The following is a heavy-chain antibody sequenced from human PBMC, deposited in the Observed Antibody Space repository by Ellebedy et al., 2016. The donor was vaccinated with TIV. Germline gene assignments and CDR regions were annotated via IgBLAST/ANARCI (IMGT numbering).Heavy chain of an antibody. Sequence: AASVKVSCKASGHSFTSYGIRWVRQAPGEGLEWMGWISAYNGNTLYIEKFQGRVTMTTDTSTNTAYMEPRSLRSDDTAVYFCARSLYFGDFPFDSWGQGTLVTVSS. CDR1: GHSFTSYG. V-gene: IGHV1-18*04. CDR3: ARSLYFGDFPFDS. J-gene: IGHJ4*02. CDR2: ISAYNGNT. D-gene: IGHD3-10*01.